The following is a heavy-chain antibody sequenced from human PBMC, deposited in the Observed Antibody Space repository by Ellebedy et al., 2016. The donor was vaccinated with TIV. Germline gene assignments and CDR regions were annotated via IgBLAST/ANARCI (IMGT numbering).Heavy chain of an antibody. Sequence: ASVKVSCXASGYTFTDYHIHWVRQAPGQGLEWMGWINPKSGDTYYAQHFQGWVTMTRDTSTSTVYMELSSLRSEDTAVYYCAIAAPPVVGATTGFDYWGQGTLVTVSS. CDR2: INPKSGDT. J-gene: IGHJ4*02. V-gene: IGHV1-2*04. CDR1: GYTFTDYH. CDR3: AIAAPPVVGATTGFDY. D-gene: IGHD1-26*01.